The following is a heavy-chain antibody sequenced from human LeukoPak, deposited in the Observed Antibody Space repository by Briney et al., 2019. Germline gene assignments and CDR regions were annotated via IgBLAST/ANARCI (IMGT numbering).Heavy chain of an antibody. CDR3: TRPDDYGDY. V-gene: IGHV3-48*03. D-gene: IGHD1-14*01. Sequence: GGSLRLSCAASGFTFSSYEMNWVRQAPGKGLEWVSYISSSGSTIYYADSVKGRFTIPRDNAKNSLYLQMNSLKTEDTAVYYCTRPDDYGDYWGQGTLVTVSS. J-gene: IGHJ4*02. CDR1: GFTFSSYE. CDR2: ISSSGSTI.